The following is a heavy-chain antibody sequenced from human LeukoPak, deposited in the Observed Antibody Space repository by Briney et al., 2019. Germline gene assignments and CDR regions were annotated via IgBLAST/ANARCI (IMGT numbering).Heavy chain of an antibody. Sequence: GGSLRLSCAASGFTFTTYAMTWVRQAPGKGLEWVSGISGYSETTYYADSVKGRFTISRDNSKNTLFLQMYSLRAEDTDVYYCAKVRSSAYYPNDMDVWGKGTKVTV. D-gene: IGHD3-22*01. CDR1: GFTFTTYA. J-gene: IGHJ6*03. V-gene: IGHV3-23*01. CDR2: ISGYSETT. CDR3: AKVRSSAYYPNDMDV.